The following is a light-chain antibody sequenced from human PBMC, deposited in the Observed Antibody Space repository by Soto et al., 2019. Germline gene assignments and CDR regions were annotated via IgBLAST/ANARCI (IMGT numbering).Light chain of an antibody. CDR1: SGHSSYA. CDR2: LSSDGSH. CDR3: QTWDTGARVV. J-gene: IGLJ2*01. Sequence: QAVVTQSPSASASLGASVKLTCTLSSGHSSYAIAWHQQQPEKGPRYLMKLSSDGSHIKGDGIPDRFSGSSSGAERYLTISSLQSEDEADYYCQTWDTGARVVFGGGTKLTVL. V-gene: IGLV4-69*01.